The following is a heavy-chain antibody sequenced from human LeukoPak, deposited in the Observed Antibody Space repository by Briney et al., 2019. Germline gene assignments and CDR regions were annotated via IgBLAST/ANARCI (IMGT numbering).Heavy chain of an antibody. D-gene: IGHD6-13*01. Sequence: ASVKVSCKASGYTFTSYDINWVRQATGQGLEWMGWMNPNSGNTGYAQKFQGRVTMTRDTSTSTVYMELSSLRSEDTAVYYCARGRGYSPDYWGQGTLVTVSS. CDR1: GYTFTSYD. V-gene: IGHV1-8*01. CDR2: MNPNSGNT. J-gene: IGHJ4*02. CDR3: ARGRGYSPDY.